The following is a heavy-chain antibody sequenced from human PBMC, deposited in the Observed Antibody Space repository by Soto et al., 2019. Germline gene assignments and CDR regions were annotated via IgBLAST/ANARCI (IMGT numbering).Heavy chain of an antibody. CDR2: INGDGSST. CDR1: GFTFSSYW. CDR3: ARVKGQWLIVFDI. Sequence: EVQLVESGGGLVQPGESLRLSCAASGFTFSSYWMHWFRQAPGQGLVLVSRINGDGSSTSYADSVKGRFTISRDNAKNTLYLQMNSLGAEDTAMYYCARVKGQWLIVFDIWGQGTMVTVSS. V-gene: IGHV3-74*01. J-gene: IGHJ3*02. D-gene: IGHD6-19*01.